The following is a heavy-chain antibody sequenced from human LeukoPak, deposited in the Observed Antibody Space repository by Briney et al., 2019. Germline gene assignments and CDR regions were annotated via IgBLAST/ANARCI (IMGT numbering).Heavy chain of an antibody. D-gene: IGHD1-26*01. CDR1: GGTFSSYA. J-gene: IGHJ3*02. CDR3: ARDSVGAGDAFDI. V-gene: IGHV1-69*13. Sequence: GASVKVSCKASGGTFSSYAISWVRQAPGQGLEWMGGIIPIFGTANYAQKFQGRVTITADESTSTAYMELSSLRSEDTAVYYCARDSVGAGDAFDIWGQGTMVTVSS. CDR2: IIPIFGTA.